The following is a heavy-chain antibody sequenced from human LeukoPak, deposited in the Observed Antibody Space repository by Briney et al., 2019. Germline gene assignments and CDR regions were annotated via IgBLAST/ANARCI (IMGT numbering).Heavy chain of an antibody. CDR3: ARAGPIDY. Sequence: GGSLTLSCAASGLIVSSKYMSWVRQAPGKGLEWVSVIYSGGSTYYAASVEGRFTISRDNSKNTVYLQMNSLRVEDTAVYYCARAGPIDYWGQGTLVTVSS. CDR1: GLIVSSKY. J-gene: IGHJ4*02. CDR2: IYSGGST. V-gene: IGHV3-53*01.